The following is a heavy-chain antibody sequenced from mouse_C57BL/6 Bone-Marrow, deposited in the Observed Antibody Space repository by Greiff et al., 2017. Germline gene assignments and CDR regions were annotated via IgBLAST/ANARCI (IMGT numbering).Heavy chain of an antibody. CDR2: IYPRSGNT. CDR3: ARFFYYGSTIDD. Sequence: QVQLQQSGAELARPGASVKLSCKASGYTFTSYGISWVKQRTGQGLEWIGEIYPRSGNTYYNEKFKGKATLTADKSSRAACRELRSLTSEDSAVYYCARFFYYGSTIDDWGKGTTLTVSS. V-gene: IGHV1-81*01. CDR1: GYTFTSYG. J-gene: IGHJ2*01. D-gene: IGHD1-1*01.